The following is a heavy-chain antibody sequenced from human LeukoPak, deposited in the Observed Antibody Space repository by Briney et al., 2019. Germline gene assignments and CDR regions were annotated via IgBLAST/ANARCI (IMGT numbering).Heavy chain of an antibody. D-gene: IGHD6-19*01. CDR1: GYTFTSYG. CDR3: ARSTQGDSSGWYPPYYFDY. CDR2: ISAYNGNT. V-gene: IGHV1-18*01. J-gene: IGHJ4*02. Sequence: GASVKVSCKASGYTFTSYGISWVRQAPGQGLEWMGWISAYNGNTNYSQKLQGRVTMTTDTSTSTAYMELRSLRSDDTAVYYCARSTQGDSSGWYPPYYFDYWGQGTLVTVSS.